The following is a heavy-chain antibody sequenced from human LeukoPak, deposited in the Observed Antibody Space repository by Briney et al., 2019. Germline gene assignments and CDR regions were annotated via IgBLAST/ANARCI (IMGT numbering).Heavy chain of an antibody. CDR1: GGSISSGGYS. CDR3: ARGGSTVTRAPRYFDY. V-gene: IGHV4-30-2*01. CDR2: IYHSGST. Sequence: PSETLSLTCAVSGGSISSGGYSWSWIRQPPGKGLEWIGYIYHSGSTYYNPSLKSRVTISVDRSKNQFSLKLCSVTAADTAVYYGARGGSTVTRAPRYFDYWGQGTLVTVSS. D-gene: IGHD4-17*01. J-gene: IGHJ4*02.